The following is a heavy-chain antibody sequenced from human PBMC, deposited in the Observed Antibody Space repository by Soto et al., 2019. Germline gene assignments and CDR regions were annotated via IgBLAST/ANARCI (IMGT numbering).Heavy chain of an antibody. CDR1: GGTFSSYA. D-gene: IGHD3-3*01. V-gene: IGHV1-69*13. CDR3: ARVAISKIFGVVIRYYFDY. J-gene: IGHJ4*02. CDR2: IIPIFGTA. Sequence: SVKVSCKASGGTFSSYAISWVRQAPGQGLEWMGGIIPIFGTANYAQKFQGRVTITADESTSTAYMELSSLRSEDTAVYYCARVAISKIFGVVIRYYFDYWGQGTLVTVSS.